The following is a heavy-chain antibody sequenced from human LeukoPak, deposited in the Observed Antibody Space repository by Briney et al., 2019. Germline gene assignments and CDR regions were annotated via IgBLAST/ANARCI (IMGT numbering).Heavy chain of an antibody. J-gene: IGHJ5*02. CDR3: AREGYYDSSGYSRFYWFDP. Sequence: ASVTVSCKASGYTFTSYGISWVRQAPGQGLEWMGWISAYNGNTNYAQKLQGRVTMTTDTSTSTAYMELRSLRSDDTAVYYCAREGYYDSSGYSRFYWFDPWGQGTLVTVSS. CDR1: GYTFTSYG. V-gene: IGHV1-18*01. D-gene: IGHD3-22*01. CDR2: ISAYNGNT.